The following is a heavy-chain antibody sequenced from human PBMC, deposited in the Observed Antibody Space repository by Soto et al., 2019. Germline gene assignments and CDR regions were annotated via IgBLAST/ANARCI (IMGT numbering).Heavy chain of an antibody. CDR1: GYTLTELS. V-gene: IGHV1-24*01. Sequence: ASVKVSCKVSGYTLTELSMHWVRQAPGKGLEWMGGFDPEDGETIYAQKFQGRVTMTEDTSTDTAYMELSSLRSEDTAVYYCAIQEVRGAYYYYYGMDVWGQGTTVTVSS. CDR2: FDPEDGET. CDR3: AIQEVRGAYYYYYGMDV. D-gene: IGHD3-10*01. J-gene: IGHJ6*02.